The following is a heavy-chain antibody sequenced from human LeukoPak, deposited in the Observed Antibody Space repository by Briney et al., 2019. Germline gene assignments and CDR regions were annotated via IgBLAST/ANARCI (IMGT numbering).Heavy chain of an antibody. Sequence: SSETLSLTCTVSGGSISSHYWSWIRQPPGKGLEWIGYIYYSGSTNYNPSLKSRVTISVDTSKKQFTLQVNSVTAADTAVYYCARTHEVLHFDYWGQGTLVTVSS. CDR2: IYYSGST. J-gene: IGHJ4*02. CDR3: ARTHEVLHFDY. CDR1: GGSISSHY. V-gene: IGHV4-59*08. D-gene: IGHD3-3*01.